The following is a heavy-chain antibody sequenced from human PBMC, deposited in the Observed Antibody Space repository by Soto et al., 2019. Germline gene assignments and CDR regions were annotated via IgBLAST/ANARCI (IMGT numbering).Heavy chain of an antibody. J-gene: IGHJ5*02. CDR2: IYHSGYT. Sequence: QLQLQESGSGLVKPSQTLSLTCAVSGGSISSGGYAWNWIRQPPGKGLEWIGYIYHSGYTSYNPSLKSRVPISVDKSKNQFSLKLSFVTAADTAVYYCARDFLTGNYFDPRGHGTQVTVSS. CDR1: GGSISSGGYA. CDR3: ARDFLTGNYFDP. D-gene: IGHD1-7*01. V-gene: IGHV4-30-2*01.